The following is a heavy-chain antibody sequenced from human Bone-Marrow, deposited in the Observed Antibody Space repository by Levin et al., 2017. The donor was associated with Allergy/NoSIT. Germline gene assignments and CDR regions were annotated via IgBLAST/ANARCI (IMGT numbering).Heavy chain of an antibody. CDR2: IYTSGST. CDR1: GGSISSGNYY. Sequence: SETLSLTCSVAGGSISSGNYYWIWMRQPAGQALEWIGRIYTSGSTDYSFSLKSRVTISIDTSKNQFSLKLNFVTAADTAVYYCARGFGGGGFDSWGQGTLVTVSS. CDR3: ARGFGGGGFDS. D-gene: IGHD3-16*01. J-gene: IGHJ4*02. V-gene: IGHV4-61*02.